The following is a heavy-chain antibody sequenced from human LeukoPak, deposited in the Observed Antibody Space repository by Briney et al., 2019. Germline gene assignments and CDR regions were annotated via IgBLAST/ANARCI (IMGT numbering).Heavy chain of an antibody. J-gene: IGHJ4*02. CDR3: VKADSGYDLLFDY. V-gene: IGHV3-66*01. CDR2: IYSDGRT. CDR1: GFTVSSNY. D-gene: IGHD5-12*01. Sequence: GGSLRLSCAASGFTVSSNYMSWVRQAPGKGLEWVSVIYSDGRTFYADSVKGRFTISRDNSKNTLYLQMNSLRAEDTAVYYCVKADSGYDLLFDYWGQGTLVTVSS.